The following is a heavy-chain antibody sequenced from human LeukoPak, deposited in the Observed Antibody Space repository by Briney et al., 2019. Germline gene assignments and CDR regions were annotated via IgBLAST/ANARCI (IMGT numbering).Heavy chain of an antibody. CDR2: INEDGSEK. J-gene: IGHJ3*01. D-gene: IGHD2-2*01. CDR3: ARDPFSRGFGAFDV. Sequence: GGSLRLSCAASGFTFNTFWMTWVRQAPGEALEWVANINEDGSEKVYLDSLKGRSTVSRDNAKNTVHLQMDSLRVEDTALYYCARDPFSRGFGAFDVWGQGTMVTVSS. V-gene: IGHV3-7*01. CDR1: GFTFNTFW.